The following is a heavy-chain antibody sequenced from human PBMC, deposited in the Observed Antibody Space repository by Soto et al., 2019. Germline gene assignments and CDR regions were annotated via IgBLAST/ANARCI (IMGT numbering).Heavy chain of an antibody. Sequence: SETLSLTCTVSGDSISSGDYYWSWIRQPPGKGLEWIAYIYYSGSTYYNPSLKSRVTISVDTSKNQFSLKLSSVTAADTAVYYCASGSGSDSVYYYGMDVWGQGTTVTVSS. D-gene: IGHD3-10*01. CDR3: ASGSGSDSVYYYGMDV. J-gene: IGHJ6*02. CDR2: IYYSGST. V-gene: IGHV4-30-4*01. CDR1: GDSISSGDYY.